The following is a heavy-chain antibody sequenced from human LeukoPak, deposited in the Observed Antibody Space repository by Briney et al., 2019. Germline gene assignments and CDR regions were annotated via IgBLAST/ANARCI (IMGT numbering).Heavy chain of an antibody. Sequence: GGSLRLSCSPSGFFFSGYSMNWLRQAPGKGLEWVSSISSRSSYIYYADSLKGRFTISRDNAKNSLHLQMTGLRVEDTAVYYCARGAFDYTGRDYIDYWGQGTQVTVSS. CDR2: ISSRSSYI. V-gene: IGHV3-21*06. D-gene: IGHD3-9*01. J-gene: IGHJ4*02. CDR1: GFFFSGYS. CDR3: ARGAFDYTGRDYIDY.